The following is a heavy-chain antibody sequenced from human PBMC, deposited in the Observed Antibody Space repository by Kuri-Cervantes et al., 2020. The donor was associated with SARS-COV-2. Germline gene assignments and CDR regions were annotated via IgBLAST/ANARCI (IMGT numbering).Heavy chain of an antibody. CDR3: ARALTGEVDDY. CDR1: GGSFSGYY. D-gene: IGHD3-10*01. V-gene: IGHV4-34*01. J-gene: IGHJ4*02. CDR2: INHSGST. Sequence: SETLSLTCAVYGGSFSGYYWSWIRQPPGKGLEWIGEINHSGSTYYNPSLKSRVTISVDTSKNRFSLKLSSVTAADTAVYYCARALTGEVDDYWGQGTLVTVSS.